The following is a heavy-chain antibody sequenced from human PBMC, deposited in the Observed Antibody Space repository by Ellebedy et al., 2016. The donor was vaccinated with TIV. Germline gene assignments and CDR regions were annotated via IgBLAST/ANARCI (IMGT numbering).Heavy chain of an antibody. J-gene: IGHJ2*01. CDR1: GYTFTSYD. CDR2: MKPNSGNT. CDR3: ASRRGYSYGSARGTHRLRGGRWYFDL. V-gene: IGHV1-8*01. Sequence: AASVKVSCKASGYTFTSYDINWVRQATGQGLEWMGWMKPNSGNTGYAQKFQGRVTMPRNTPIRPAYMELSSLRTEDTAVYYCASRRGYSYGSARGTHRLRGGRWYFDLWGRGTLVTVSS. D-gene: IGHD5-18*01.